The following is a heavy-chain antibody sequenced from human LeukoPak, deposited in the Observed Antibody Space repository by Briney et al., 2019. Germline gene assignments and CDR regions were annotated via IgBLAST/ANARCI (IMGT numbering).Heavy chain of an antibody. V-gene: IGHV3-23*01. CDR2: ISGSGGST. Sequence: LSLTFTVSGSSISSYYWSWIRQPPGQGLELVPAISGSGGSTYYADSVKGGFIISRDNSKNTLYLQMNSLRAEDTAVYYCAKWVPVAATNYWGQGTLVTVSS. J-gene: IGHJ4*02. CDR3: AKWVPVAATNY. CDR1: GSSISSYY. D-gene: IGHD2-15*01.